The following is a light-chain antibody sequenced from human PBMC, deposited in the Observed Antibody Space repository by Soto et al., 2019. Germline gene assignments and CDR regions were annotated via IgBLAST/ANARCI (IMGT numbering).Light chain of an antibody. CDR1: QSISSY. Sequence: EIVMTQSPATLSVSPGERSTPSCRASQSISSYLAWYQQKPGQAPRLLIYDASTRATGIPARFSGSGSGTEFTLTISSLQSEDFAVYYCQQYNNWPPITLGQGTRLEIK. CDR2: DAS. V-gene: IGKV3-15*01. J-gene: IGKJ5*01. CDR3: QQYNNWPPIT.